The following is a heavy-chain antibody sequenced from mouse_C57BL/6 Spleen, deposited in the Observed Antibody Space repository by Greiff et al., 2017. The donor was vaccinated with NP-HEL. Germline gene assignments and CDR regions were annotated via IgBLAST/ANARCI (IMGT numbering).Heavy chain of an antibody. V-gene: IGHV1-82*01. CDR3: ARRGRWLLIAMDY. CDR2: IYPGDGDT. CDR1: GYAFSSSW. D-gene: IGHD2-3*01. Sequence: QVQLQQSGPELVKPGASVKISCKASGYAFSSSWMNWVKQRPGKGLEWIGRIYPGDGDTNYNGKFKGKATLTADKSSSTAYMQLSSLTSEDSAVYFCARRGRWLLIAMDYWGQGTSVTVSS. J-gene: IGHJ4*01.